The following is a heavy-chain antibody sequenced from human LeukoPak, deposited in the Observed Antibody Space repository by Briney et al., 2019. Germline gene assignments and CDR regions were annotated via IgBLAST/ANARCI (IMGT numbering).Heavy chain of an antibody. D-gene: IGHD3-22*01. CDR1: GYTFTAYY. V-gene: IGHV1-2*02. CDR3: ARDLDYYDSSGYYYDFDY. J-gene: IGHJ4*02. Sequence: ASVKVSCKASGYTFTAYYMHWVRQAPGQGLEWMGWINPNSGGTNYAQKFQGRVPMTRDTSISTAYMELSRLRSDDTAVYYCARDLDYYDSSGYYYDFDYWGQGTLVTVSS. CDR2: INPNSGGT.